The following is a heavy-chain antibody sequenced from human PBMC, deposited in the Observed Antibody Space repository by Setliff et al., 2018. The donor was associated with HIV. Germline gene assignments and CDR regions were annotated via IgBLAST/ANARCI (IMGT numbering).Heavy chain of an antibody. J-gene: IGHJ4*02. CDR3: ARAGSSGYVWGSDNAGLYYFDY. CDR1: GYSISSGYY. Sequence: SETLSLTCTVSGYSISSGYYWGWIRQPPGKGLEWIGSIYHSGSTYYNPSLKSRVTISVDTSKNQFSLKLSSVTAADTAVYYCARAGSSGYVWGSDNAGLYYFDYWGQGTLVTVSS. CDR2: IYHSGST. V-gene: IGHV4-38-2*02. D-gene: IGHD3-16*01.